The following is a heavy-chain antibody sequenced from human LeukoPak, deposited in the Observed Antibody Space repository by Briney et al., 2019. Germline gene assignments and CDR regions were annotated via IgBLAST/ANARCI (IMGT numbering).Heavy chain of an antibody. D-gene: IGHD6-19*01. J-gene: IGHJ4*02. CDR1: GFIFSSHA. V-gene: IGHV3-23*01. CDR2: ISGSGGST. Sequence: PGGSLRLSCAASGFIFSSHAMSWVRQAPGKGLEWVSAISGSGGSTYYADSVKGRFTISRDNSKNTLYLQMNSLRAEDTAVYYCAKDLNSGWYGRDYWGQGTLVTVSS. CDR3: AKDLNSGWYGRDY.